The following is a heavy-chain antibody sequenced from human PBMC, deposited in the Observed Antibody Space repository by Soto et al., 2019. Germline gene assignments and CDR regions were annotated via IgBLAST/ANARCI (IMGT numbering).Heavy chain of an antibody. CDR1: GGTFSNYA. J-gene: IGHJ6*02. V-gene: IGHV1-69*01. Sequence: QVQLVQSGAEIKKTGSSVKVSCKASGGTFSNYAINWIRQAPGQGLEWMGGIIPMFGTTYYAQRFQGRVTITADESTSTAYMELSSLTSEDTAILYCARDLAPVVRGVLSSGMDVWGQGTTVTVSS. CDR2: IIPMFGTT. CDR3: ARDLAPVVRGVLSSGMDV. D-gene: IGHD3-10*02.